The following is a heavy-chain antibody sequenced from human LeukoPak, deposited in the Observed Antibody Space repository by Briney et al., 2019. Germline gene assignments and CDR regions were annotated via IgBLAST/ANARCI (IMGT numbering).Heavy chain of an antibody. CDR1: GFTFSSYG. D-gene: IGHD5-18*01. CDR2: ISYDGSNK. V-gene: IGHV3-30*18. Sequence: GGSLRLSCAASGFTFSSYGMHWVRQAPGKGLEWVAVISYDGSNKYYADSVKGRFTIYRDNYKNTLYLQMNSLRAEDTAVYYCAKDHRHSYGSWMHYYYYGMDVWGQGTTVTVSS. CDR3: AKDHRHSYGSWMHYYYYGMDV. J-gene: IGHJ6*02.